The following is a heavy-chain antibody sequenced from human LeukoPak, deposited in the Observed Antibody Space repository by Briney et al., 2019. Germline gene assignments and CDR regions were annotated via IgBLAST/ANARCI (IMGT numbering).Heavy chain of an antibody. Sequence: SCKASGGTFSSYAMSWVRQAPGKGLEWVSAISGSGGSTYYADSVKGRFTISRDNSKNTLYLQMNSLRAEDTAVYYCAKDLHYDEVWGKGTTVTVSS. J-gene: IGHJ6*04. CDR2: ISGSGGST. V-gene: IGHV3-23*01. CDR1: GGTFSSYA. CDR3: AKDLHYDEV. D-gene: IGHD4-17*01.